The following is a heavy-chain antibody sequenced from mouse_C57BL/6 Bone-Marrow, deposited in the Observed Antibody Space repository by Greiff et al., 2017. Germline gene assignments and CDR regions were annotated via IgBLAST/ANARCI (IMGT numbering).Heavy chain of an antibody. CDR1: GFTFSNYW. D-gene: IGHD2-1*01. CDR2: IRLKSDNYAT. J-gene: IGHJ4*01. CDR3: TAIYYGNSYAMDY. V-gene: IGHV6-3*01. Sequence: EVKVEESGGGLVQPGGSMKLSCVASGFTFSNYWMNWVRQSPEKGLEWVAQIRLKSDNYATHYAESVKGRFTISRDDSKSSVYLQMNNLRAEDTGIYYCTAIYYGNSYAMDYWGQGTSVTVSS.